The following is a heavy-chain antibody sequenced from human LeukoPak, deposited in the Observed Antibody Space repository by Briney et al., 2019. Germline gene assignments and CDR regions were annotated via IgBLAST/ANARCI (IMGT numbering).Heavy chain of an antibody. V-gene: IGHV4-59*12. Sequence: SESLSLTCSVSGGSISSFYWSWTRQPPGKGLEWIGYIYYSGSTNYNPSLKSRVTISVDKSKNQFSLKLSSVTAADTAVYYCARLHVVVVAATIASWFDPWGQGTLVTVSS. CDR1: GGSISSFY. CDR3: ARLHVVVVAATIASWFDP. J-gene: IGHJ5*02. D-gene: IGHD2-15*01. CDR2: IYYSGST.